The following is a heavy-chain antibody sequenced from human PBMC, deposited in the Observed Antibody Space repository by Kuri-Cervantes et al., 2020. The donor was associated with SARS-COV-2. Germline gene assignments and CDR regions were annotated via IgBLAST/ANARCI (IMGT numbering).Heavy chain of an antibody. CDR2: VRGEANNYAT. V-gene: IGHV3-73*01. J-gene: IGHJ4*02. CDR3: TTLIDY. Sequence: LSLTCEVSGFLFSASALHWVRQGSGKGLGWVGRVRGEANNYATAYAASVKGRFTISRDDSKNMGYLQMNSLKTEDTAVYYCTTLIDYWGQGALVTVSS. CDR1: GFLFSASA.